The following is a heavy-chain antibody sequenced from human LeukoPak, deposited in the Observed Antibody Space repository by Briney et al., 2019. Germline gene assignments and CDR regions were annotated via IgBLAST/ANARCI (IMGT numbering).Heavy chain of an antibody. D-gene: IGHD4-11*01. Sequence: SGGSLRLSCAASGFTFSSYSMNWVRQAPGKGLEWVSYISSSSSTIYYADSVKGRFTISRDNAKNSLYLQMNSLRVEDTAVYYCARATQIRDYSSNYWGQGTLVTVSS. CDR2: ISSSSSTI. J-gene: IGHJ4*02. V-gene: IGHV3-48*04. CDR3: ARATQIRDYSSNY. CDR1: GFTFSSYS.